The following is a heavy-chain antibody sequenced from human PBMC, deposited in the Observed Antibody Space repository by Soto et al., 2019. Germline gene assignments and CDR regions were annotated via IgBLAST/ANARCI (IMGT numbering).Heavy chain of an antibody. J-gene: IGHJ6*04. D-gene: IGHD4-4*01. CDR3: AREDNYIALDV. Sequence: SETLSLTCTVSGGSISSYYWSWIRQPPGKGLEWIGYIYYSGSTNYIPSLKSRVTISVDTSKNQFSLKLSSVTAADTAVYYCAREDNYIALDVWGKGTTVTVSS. V-gene: IGHV4-59*01. CDR1: GGSISSYY. CDR2: IYYSGST.